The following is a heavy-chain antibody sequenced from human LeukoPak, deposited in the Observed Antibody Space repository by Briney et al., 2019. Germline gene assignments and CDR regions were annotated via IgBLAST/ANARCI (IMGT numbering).Heavy chain of an antibody. D-gene: IGHD1-26*01. CDR3: ARALPSPLYSGSYADAFDI. CDR2: ISSSSSYI. Sequence: GGSLRLSCAASGFTYSSYEMNWVRQAPGKGLEWVSSISSSSSYIYYADSVKGRFTISRDNAKNSLYLQMNSLRAEDTAVYYCARALPSPLYSGSYADAFDIWGQGTMVTVSS. CDR1: GFTYSSYE. J-gene: IGHJ3*02. V-gene: IGHV3-21*01.